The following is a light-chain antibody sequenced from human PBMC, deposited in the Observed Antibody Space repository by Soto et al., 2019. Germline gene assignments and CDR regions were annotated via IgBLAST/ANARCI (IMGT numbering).Light chain of an antibody. V-gene: IGKV3D-20*02. CDR1: QSVTSSY. CDR2: DAS. Sequence: IVVTEAPGALSLSTGERATLSCRASQSVTSSYLAWYQQKPGQAPRLLIYDASNRATGIPARFSGSGSGTDFTLTISSLEPEDFAVYYCQQRSNWPITFGQGTKVDIK. J-gene: IGKJ1*01. CDR3: QQRSNWPIT.